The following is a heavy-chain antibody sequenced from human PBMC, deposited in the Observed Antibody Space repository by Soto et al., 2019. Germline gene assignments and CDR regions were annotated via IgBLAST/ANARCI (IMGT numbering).Heavy chain of an antibody. CDR2: VYYSGST. D-gene: IGHD6-6*01. J-gene: IGHJ4*02. CDR1: GASIITISHY. Sequence: PSETLSLTCTVSGASIITISHYWGWILQPPGKGLEWIWTVYYSGSTYYNPSLQSRVAISVDTSKNQLSLKLSSVTAADTAVYYCARHRTSSRRHFDYWGQGTLVTVSS. V-gene: IGHV4-39*01. CDR3: ARHRTSSRRHFDY.